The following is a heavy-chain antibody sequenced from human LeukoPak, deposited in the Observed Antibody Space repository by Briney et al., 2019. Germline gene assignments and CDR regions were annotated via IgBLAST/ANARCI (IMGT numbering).Heavy chain of an antibody. V-gene: IGHV4-4*07. J-gene: IGHJ4*02. CDR2: IYTSGST. CDR3: ARAGIAVAGNLGADFDY. CDR1: GGSISSYY. Sequence: TSGTLSLTCTVSGGSISSYYWSWIRQPAGKGLEWIGRIYTSGSTNYNPSLKSRVTMSVDTSKNQFSLKLSSVTAADTAVYYCARAGIAVAGNLGADFDYWGQGTLVTVSS. D-gene: IGHD6-19*01.